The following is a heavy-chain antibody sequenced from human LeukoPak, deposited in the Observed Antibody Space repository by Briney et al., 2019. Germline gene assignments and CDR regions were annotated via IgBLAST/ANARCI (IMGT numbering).Heavy chain of an antibody. CDR3: ARDAGYCSGGSCYGDAFDI. CDR2: ISYDGSNK. D-gene: IGHD2-15*01. Sequence: GGSLRLSCAASGFTFSSYAMSWVRQAPGKGLEWVAVISYDGSNKYYADSVKGRFTISRDNAKNSLYLQMNSLRAEDTAVYYCARDAGYCSGGSCYGDAFDIWGQGTMVTVSS. V-gene: IGHV3-30-3*01. J-gene: IGHJ3*02. CDR1: GFTFSSYA.